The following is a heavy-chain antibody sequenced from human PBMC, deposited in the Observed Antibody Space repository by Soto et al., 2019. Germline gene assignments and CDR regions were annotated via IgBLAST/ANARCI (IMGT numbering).Heavy chain of an antibody. Sequence: EVQLVESGGGLVKPGGSLRLSCAASGFTFSSYSMNWVRQAPGKGLEWVSSISSSSSYIYYADSVKGRFTISRDNAKNSLDLQMNSLRAEDTAVYYCARRIAVAGNLDYLGQGTLVTVSS. J-gene: IGHJ4*02. CDR3: ARRIAVAGNLDY. V-gene: IGHV3-21*01. CDR1: GFTFSSYS. CDR2: ISSSSSYI. D-gene: IGHD6-19*01.